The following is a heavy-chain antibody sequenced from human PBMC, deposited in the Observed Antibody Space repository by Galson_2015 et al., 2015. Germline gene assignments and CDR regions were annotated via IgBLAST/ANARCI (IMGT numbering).Heavy chain of an antibody. D-gene: IGHD6-19*01. J-gene: IGHJ5*02. CDR1: GGSISSSSYS. Sequence: LSLTCTVSGGSISSSSYSWGWIRQTPGKGLEWIGSIYYSGSTYYNPSLKSRVTISVDTSKNQFSLKLSSVTAADTAVYYCARDGGAVAGDSWFDPWGQGTLVTVSS. V-gene: IGHV4-39*02. CDR2: IYYSGST. CDR3: ARDGGAVAGDSWFDP.